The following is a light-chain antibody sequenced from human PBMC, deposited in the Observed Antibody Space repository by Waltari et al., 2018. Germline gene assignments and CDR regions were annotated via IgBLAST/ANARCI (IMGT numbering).Light chain of an antibody. CDR3: QQGSSFPPT. J-gene: IGKJ1*01. CDR1: QDISSA. V-gene: IGKV1-12*01. Sequence: EIQMTQSPSSVSASVGARVTLTCRAGQDISSALAWYQQKPGQAPNLLIYAVSSLQSGVPSSCGGSGSGTDFTLTISSLQPEDLATYYCQQGSSFPPTFGQGTKVEIK. CDR2: AVS.